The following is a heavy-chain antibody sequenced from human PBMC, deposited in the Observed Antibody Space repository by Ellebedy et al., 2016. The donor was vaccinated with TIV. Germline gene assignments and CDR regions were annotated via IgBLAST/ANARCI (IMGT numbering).Heavy chain of an antibody. V-gene: IGHV3-21*01. CDR2: ISSSSTYI. Sequence: GESLKISCAASGFTFSSYNMNWVRQAPGKGLEWVASISSSSTYIYDADSVKGRFTISRDNAKNSLYLQMNSLRAEDTAVYYCARNPQGVPFDYWGQGTLVTVSS. CDR1: GFTFSSYN. J-gene: IGHJ4*02. CDR3: ARNPQGVPFDY. D-gene: IGHD2-8*01.